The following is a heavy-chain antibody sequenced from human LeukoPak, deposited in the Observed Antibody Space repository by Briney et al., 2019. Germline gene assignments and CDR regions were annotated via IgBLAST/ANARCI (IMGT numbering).Heavy chain of an antibody. J-gene: IGHJ6*03. CDR1: GFTFDDYG. Sequence: GGSLRLSCAASGFTFDDYGMSWVRQAPGKGLEWVSDINWNGDSTGYADSVKGRFTISRDNAKNSLYLQTNSLRAEDTALYYCARRESSYKNYYYYYHMDVWGKGTTVTVSS. CDR3: ARRESSYKNYYYYYHMDV. D-gene: IGHD3-10*01. CDR2: INWNGDST. V-gene: IGHV3-20*04.